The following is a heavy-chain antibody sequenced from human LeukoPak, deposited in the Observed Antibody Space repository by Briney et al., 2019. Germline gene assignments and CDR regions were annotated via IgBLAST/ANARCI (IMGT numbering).Heavy chain of an antibody. CDR3: ARVEGHYDILTGYVDY. CDR2: ISSSSSYI. J-gene: IGHJ4*02. D-gene: IGHD3-9*01. Sequence: GGSLRLSCAASGFTFSSYAMSWVRQAPGKGLEWVSSISSSSSYIYYADSVKGRFTISRDNAKNSLYLQMNSLRAEDTAVYYCARVEGHYDILTGYVDYWGQGTLVTVSS. CDR1: GFTFSSYA. V-gene: IGHV3-21*01.